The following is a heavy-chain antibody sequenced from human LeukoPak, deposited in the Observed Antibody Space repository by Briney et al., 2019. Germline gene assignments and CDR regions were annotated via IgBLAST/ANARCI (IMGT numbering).Heavy chain of an antibody. CDR3: ARTAQYGLSYFDY. Sequence: PSETLSLTCAVSGYSISSGYYWGWIRPPPGKGLEWIGSIYHSGSTYYNPSLKSRVTISVDTSKNQFSLKVSSVTAADTAVYYCARTAQYGLSYFDYWGQGTLVTVSS. CDR2: IYHSGST. CDR1: GYSISSGYY. V-gene: IGHV4-38-2*01. J-gene: IGHJ4*02. D-gene: IGHD3/OR15-3a*01.